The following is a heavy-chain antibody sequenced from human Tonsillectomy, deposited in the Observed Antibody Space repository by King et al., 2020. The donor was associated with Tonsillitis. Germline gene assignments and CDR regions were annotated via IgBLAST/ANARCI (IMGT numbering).Heavy chain of an antibody. D-gene: IGHD2-15*01. CDR1: GFSLTTSGVG. CDR3: AITPPAFSASSSLFDY. J-gene: IGHJ4*02. CDR2: IFWDDDK. V-gene: IGHV2-5*02. Sequence: ITLQESGPPLVKSTQTLTLTCTFSGFSLTTSGVGVGWIRQPPGKAPQWLALIFWDDDKRYSLSLKSRLTITKDTSNNQVVLTMTKMDPRDTAIYYCAITPPAFSASSSLFDYSGQALLFSVSS.